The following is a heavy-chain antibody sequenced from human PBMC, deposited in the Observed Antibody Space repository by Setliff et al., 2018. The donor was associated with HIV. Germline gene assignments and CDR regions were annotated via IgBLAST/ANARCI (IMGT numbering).Heavy chain of an antibody. V-gene: IGHV4-34*01. CDR2: VRHTGST. CDR1: GGSLSGYY. CDR3: AREGTYSGTYWVRRVASFDI. D-gene: IGHD1-26*01. J-gene: IGHJ3*02. Sequence: ASETLSLTCAVYGGSLSGYYWRWIRQPPGKGLEWIGDVRHTGSTNYNPSLKSRITISADTPKNQFSLKLSSVTAADTAVYYCAREGTYSGTYWVRRVASFDIWGQGTMVTVSS.